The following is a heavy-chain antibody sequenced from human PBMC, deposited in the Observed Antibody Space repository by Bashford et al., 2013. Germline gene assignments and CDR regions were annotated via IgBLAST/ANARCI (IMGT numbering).Heavy chain of an antibody. CDR1: FSGYVT. CDR3: ASPYRRGVVTATPSDY. J-gene: IGHJ4*02. D-gene: IGHD2-21*02. Sequence: FSGYVTGTGSASPHGKGTWSGPSFISESDKGSVTKYAASRAGRFTISRDNAKNSLYLQMSSLRVEDTGVYYCASPYRRGVVTATPSDYWGQGTLVTVSS. CDR2: ISESDKGSVT. V-gene: IGHV3-11*06.